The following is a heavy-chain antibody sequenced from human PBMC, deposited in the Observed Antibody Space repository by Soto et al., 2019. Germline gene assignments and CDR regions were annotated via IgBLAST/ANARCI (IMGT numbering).Heavy chain of an antibody. Sequence: GSVKVSFKASGYTFTSYAMHLVRQAPGQRLEWMGWINAGNGNTKYSQKFQGRVTITRDTSASTAYMELRSLRSEDTAVYYCARESGLGNDYSNYALAYWGQGTMVTVSS. CDR3: ARESGLGNDYSNYALAY. V-gene: IGHV1-3*01. D-gene: IGHD4-4*01. CDR2: INAGNGNT. J-gene: IGHJ4*02. CDR1: GYTFTSYA.